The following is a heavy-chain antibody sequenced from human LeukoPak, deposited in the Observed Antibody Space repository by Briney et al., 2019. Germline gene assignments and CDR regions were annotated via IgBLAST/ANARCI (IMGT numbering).Heavy chain of an antibody. CDR1: GGTFSSYS. Sequence: ASVRVSCKASGGTFSSYSISWVRQAPGQGLEWMGGIIPIFDTADYAQKFQGRVTITADESTSTAYMELSSLRSEDTAVFYCARISLGAIWGYYYGMDVWGQGTTVTVSS. CDR2: IIPIFDTA. J-gene: IGHJ6*02. V-gene: IGHV1-69*13. CDR3: ARISLGAIWGYYYGMDV. D-gene: IGHD1-26*01.